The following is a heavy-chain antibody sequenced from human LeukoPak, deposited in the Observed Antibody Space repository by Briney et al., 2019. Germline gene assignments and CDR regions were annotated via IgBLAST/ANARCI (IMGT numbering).Heavy chain of an antibody. CDR3: TRGLGWPYFDY. V-gene: IGHV6-1*01. D-gene: IGHD5-24*01. Sequence: SQTLSLTCAISGDSVSRDSIAWNWIRQSPSRGLEWLGRTYYRSKWYNDYAVSVKSRITINPDTSKNQFSLQLNPVTPEDTAVYYCTRGLGWPYFDYWGQGTLVTVSS. CDR2: TYYRSKWYN. J-gene: IGHJ4*02. CDR1: GDSVSRDSIA.